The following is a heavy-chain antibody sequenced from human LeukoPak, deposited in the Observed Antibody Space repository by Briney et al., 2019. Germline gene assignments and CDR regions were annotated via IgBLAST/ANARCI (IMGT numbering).Heavy chain of an antibody. CDR2: ISAYNGDT. V-gene: IGHV1-18*01. J-gene: IGHJ5*02. CDR1: GYTFTSFG. D-gene: IGHD2-2*01. CDR3: ARTCPLLYCSSSFFDP. Sequence: ASVKVSCKTSGYTFTSFGISWVRQAPEQGLEWMGWISAYNGDTKSAPKFQGRVTMTTDTPTTTAYMDLRSLRSDDTAVYYCARTCPLLYCSSSFFDPWGRGTLVTVSS.